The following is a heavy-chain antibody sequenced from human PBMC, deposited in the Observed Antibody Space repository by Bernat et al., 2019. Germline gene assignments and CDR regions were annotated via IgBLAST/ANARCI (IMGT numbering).Heavy chain of an antibody. CDR3: ASYDYGEYRAFDI. CDR2: IYYSGST. CDR1: GGSVSSGSYY. Sequence: QVQLQEAGPGLVKPSETLSRTCTVSGGSVSSGSYYWSWIRQPPGKGLEWIGYIYYSGSTNYNPSLKSRVTISVDTSKNQFSLKLSSVTAADTAVYYCASYDYGEYRAFDIWGQGIMVNVSS. J-gene: IGHJ3*02. D-gene: IGHD4-17*01. V-gene: IGHV4-61*01.